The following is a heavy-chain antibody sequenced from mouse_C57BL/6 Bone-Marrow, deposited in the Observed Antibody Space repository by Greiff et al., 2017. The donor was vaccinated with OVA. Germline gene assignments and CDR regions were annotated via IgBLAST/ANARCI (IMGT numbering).Heavy chain of an antibody. J-gene: IGHJ4*01. D-gene: IGHD1-1*01. CDR2: ISNGGGST. CDR3: ARHVFPYYYGSSYYAMDY. Sequence: EVKLMESGGGLVQPGGSLKLSCAASGFTFSDYYMYWVRQTPEKRLEWVAYISNGGGSTYYPDTVKGRFTISRDNAKNTLYLQMSRLKSEDTAMYYCARHVFPYYYGSSYYAMDYWGQGTSVTVSS. V-gene: IGHV5-12*01. CDR1: GFTFSDYY.